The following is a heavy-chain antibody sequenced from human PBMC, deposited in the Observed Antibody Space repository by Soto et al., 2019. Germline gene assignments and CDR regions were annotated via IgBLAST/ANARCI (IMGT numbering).Heavy chain of an antibody. CDR1: GFTFSSYG. CDR2: IWYDGSNK. V-gene: IGHV3-33*01. J-gene: IGHJ4*02. CDR3: ARDQRIAAAGAYYFDY. Sequence: GGSLRLSCAASGFTFSSYGMHWVRQAPGKGLEWVAVIWYDGSNKYYADSVKGRFTISRDNSKNTLYLQMNSLRAEDTAVYYCARDQRIAAAGAYYFDYWGQGTLVTVSS. D-gene: IGHD6-13*01.